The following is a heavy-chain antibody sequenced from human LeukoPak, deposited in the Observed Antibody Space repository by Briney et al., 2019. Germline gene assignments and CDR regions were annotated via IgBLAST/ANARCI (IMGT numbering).Heavy chain of an antibody. J-gene: IGHJ2*01. Sequence: TLSLTCTVSGGSISSGDYYWSWIRQPPGKGLEWIGYIYYSGSTYYNPSLKSRVTISVDTSKNQFSLKLSSVTAADTAVYYCARGFGGVIVSYWYFDLWGRGTLVTVSS. D-gene: IGHD3-16*02. CDR1: GGSISSGDYY. CDR2: IYYSGST. CDR3: ARGFGGVIVSYWYFDL. V-gene: IGHV4-30-4*01.